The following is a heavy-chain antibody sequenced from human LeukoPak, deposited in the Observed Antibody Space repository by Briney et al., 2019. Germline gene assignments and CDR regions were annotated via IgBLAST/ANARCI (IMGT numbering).Heavy chain of an antibody. J-gene: IGHJ4*02. V-gene: IGHV4-34*01. CDR2: INHSGST. CDR3: ARSVASGWYDFDY. D-gene: IGHD6-19*01. Sequence: SETLSLTCAVYGGSFSGYYWSWIRQPPGKGLEWIGEINHSGSTNYNPSLKSRVTISVDTSKNQFSLKLSSVTAADTAVYYCARSVASGWYDFDYWGQGTLVTVSS. CDR1: GGSFSGYY.